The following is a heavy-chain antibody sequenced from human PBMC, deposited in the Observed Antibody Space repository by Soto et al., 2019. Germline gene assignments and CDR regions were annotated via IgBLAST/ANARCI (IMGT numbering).Heavy chain of an antibody. D-gene: IGHD2-2*01. CDR1: GASVNSGNYY. CDR3: ARDRAAAIGYYYYYGMDV. V-gene: IGHV4-61*01. CDR2: IYYSGST. J-gene: IGHJ6*02. Sequence: QVQLQESGPGLVKPSETLSLTCTVSGASVNSGNYYWSWIRQPPGKGLEWIGYIYYSGSTNYNPSLKSRVTISLDTSKNQFSLNLSSVTAADTAVYFCARDRAAAIGYYYYYGMDVWGQGTTVTVSS.